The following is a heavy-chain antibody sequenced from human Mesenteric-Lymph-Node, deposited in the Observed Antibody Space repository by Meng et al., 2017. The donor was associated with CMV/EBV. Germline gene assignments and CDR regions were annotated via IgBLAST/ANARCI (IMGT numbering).Heavy chain of an antibody. Sequence: GESLKISCAASGFTFSDYYMSWIRQAPGKGLEWVSYISSSGSTIYYADSVKGRFTVSRDNSKNTLYLQMNSLRVEDTAVYFCARESRDDFWSGQKGKFIYWGQGVLVTVSS. CDR1: GFTFSDYY. CDR2: ISSSGSTI. CDR3: ARESRDDFWSGQKGKFIY. D-gene: IGHD3-3*01. V-gene: IGHV3-11*04. J-gene: IGHJ4*02.